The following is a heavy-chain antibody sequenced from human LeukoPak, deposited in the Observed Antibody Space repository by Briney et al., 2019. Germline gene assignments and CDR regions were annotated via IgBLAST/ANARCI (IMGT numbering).Heavy chain of an antibody. V-gene: IGHV4-30-4*01. Sequence: PSETLSLTCTVSGGSISSGDYYWSWIRQPPGKGLEWIGYIYYSGSTYYNPSLKSRVTISVDTSKNQFSLKLSSVTAADTAVYYCARDRVGIVVVPAAIRYGSGSYLGGMDVWGQGTTVTVSS. D-gene: IGHD2-2*02. CDR3: ARDRVGIVVVPAAIRYGSGSYLGGMDV. CDR1: GGSISSGDYY. J-gene: IGHJ6*02. CDR2: IYYSGST.